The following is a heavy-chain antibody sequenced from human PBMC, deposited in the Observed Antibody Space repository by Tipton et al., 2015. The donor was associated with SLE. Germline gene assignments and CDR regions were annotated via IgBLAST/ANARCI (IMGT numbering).Heavy chain of an antibody. CDR1: GGSFSGYY. Sequence: LRLSCAVYGGSFSGYYGSWIRQPPGKGLEWIGEINHSGSTNYNPSLKSRVTISGDTSKNQFSLKLSSVTAADTTVYYCARERYCSSSRCLTGYFYFLDVWGKGTTVTVSS. CDR3: ARERYCSSSRCLTGYFYFLDV. D-gene: IGHD2-2*01. CDR2: INHSGST. J-gene: IGHJ6*03. V-gene: IGHV4-34*01.